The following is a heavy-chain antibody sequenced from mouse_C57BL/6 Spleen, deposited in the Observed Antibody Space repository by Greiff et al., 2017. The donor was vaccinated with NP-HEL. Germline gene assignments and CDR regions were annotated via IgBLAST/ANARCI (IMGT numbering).Heavy chain of an antibody. CDR2: ISYDGSN. Sequence: EVQLVESGPGLEKPSQSLSLTCSVTGYSITSGYYWNWIRQFPGNKLEWMGYISYDGSNNYNPSLKNRISITRDTSKNQFFLKLNSVTTEDTATYYCAREVNYGSSYAMDYWGQGTSVTVSS. D-gene: IGHD1-1*01. CDR1: GYSITSGYY. V-gene: IGHV3-6*01. CDR3: AREVNYGSSYAMDY. J-gene: IGHJ4*01.